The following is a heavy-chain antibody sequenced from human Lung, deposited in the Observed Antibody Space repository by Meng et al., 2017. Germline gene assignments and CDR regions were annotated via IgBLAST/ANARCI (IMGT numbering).Heavy chain of an antibody. D-gene: IGHD2-2*01. V-gene: IGHV1-18*01. J-gene: IGHJ5*02. CDR3: ARDRYCSTTSCTGWFDP. Sequence: QVQLVQSGDEVKKPGASVKVSCKASGYTFTSYGISWVRQAPGQGLEWMGWISGYNGNTNYAQKFQGRVTMTTDTSTSTAYMELRNLRSDDTAVYYCARDRYCSTTSCTGWFDPWGQGTLVTVSS. CDR2: ISGYNGNT. CDR1: GYTFTSYG.